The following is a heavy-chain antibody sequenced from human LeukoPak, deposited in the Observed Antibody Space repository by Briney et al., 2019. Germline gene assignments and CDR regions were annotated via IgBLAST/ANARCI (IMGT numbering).Heavy chain of an antibody. CDR2: ISGSGGST. Sequence: GGSLRLSCAASGFTFSSYAMSWVRQAPGKGLEWVSAISGSGGSTYYADSVKGRFTISRDNSKNTLYLQMNSLRAEDTAVYYCANEKQSITIFGVVIHPNFDYWGQGTLVTVSS. D-gene: IGHD3-3*01. V-gene: IGHV3-23*01. J-gene: IGHJ4*02. CDR1: GFTFSSYA. CDR3: ANEKQSITIFGVVIHPNFDY.